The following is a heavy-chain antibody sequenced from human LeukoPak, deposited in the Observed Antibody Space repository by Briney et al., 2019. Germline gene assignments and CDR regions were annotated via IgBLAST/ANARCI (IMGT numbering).Heavy chain of an antibody. CDR3: ARDRRLELAGDY. V-gene: IGHV3-30*03. D-gene: IGHD1-7*01. CDR1: GFTFSSYG. Sequence: GGSLRLSCAASGFTFSSYGMHWVRQAPGKGLEWVAVISYDGSNKYYADSVKGRFTISRDNSKNTLYLQMNSLRAEDTAVYYCARDRRLELAGDYWGQGTLVTVSS. J-gene: IGHJ4*02. CDR2: ISYDGSNK.